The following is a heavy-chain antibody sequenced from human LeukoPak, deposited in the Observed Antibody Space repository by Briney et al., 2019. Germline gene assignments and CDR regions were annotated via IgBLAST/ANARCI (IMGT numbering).Heavy chain of an antibody. CDR3: AKGLYYYDSSGYYLTGGPFDY. CDR2: ITNSGDST. J-gene: IGHJ4*02. V-gene: IGHV3-23*01. Sequence: GGSLRLSCAASGFTFSSSAMSWVRQAPGKGLEWVSTITNSGDSTYYADSVKGRFTISRDNSKNTLYLQMNSLRAEDTAVYYCAKGLYYYDSSGYYLTGGPFDYWGQGTLVTVSS. D-gene: IGHD3-22*01. CDR1: GFTFSSSA.